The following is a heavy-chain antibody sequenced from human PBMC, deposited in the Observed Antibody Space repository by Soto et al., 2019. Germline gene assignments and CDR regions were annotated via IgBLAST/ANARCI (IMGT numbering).Heavy chain of an antibody. CDR1: AGTFSSYA. D-gene: IGHD6-6*01. CDR2: IIPIFGTA. J-gene: IGHJ6*02. Sequence: SVKVSCKASAGTFSSYAISWVRQAPGQGLEWMGGIIPIFGTANYAQKFQGRVTITADESTSTAYMELSSLRSEDTAVYYCARDVVRAARYYYGMDVWGQGTTVTGSS. V-gene: IGHV1-69*13. CDR3: ARDVVRAARYYYGMDV.